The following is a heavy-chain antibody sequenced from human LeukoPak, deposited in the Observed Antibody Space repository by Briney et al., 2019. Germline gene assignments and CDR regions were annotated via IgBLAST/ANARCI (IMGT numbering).Heavy chain of an antibody. J-gene: IGHJ5*02. CDR3: ARGEPSSGWYFPYNWFDP. CDR1: GGSFSGYY. V-gene: IGHV4-34*01. CDR2: INHSGRT. Sequence: SETLSLTCAVYGGSFSGYYWSWLRQPPGKGLEWIGEINHSGRTNYNPSLKSRVTISVDTSKNQFSLKLSSVTAADTAVYYCARGEPSSGWYFPYNWFDPWGQGTLVTVSS. D-gene: IGHD6-19*01.